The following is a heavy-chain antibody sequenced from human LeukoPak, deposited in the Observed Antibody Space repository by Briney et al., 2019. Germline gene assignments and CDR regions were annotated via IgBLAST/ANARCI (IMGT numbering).Heavy chain of an antibody. CDR1: GGSISSYY. V-gene: IGHV4-59*01. J-gene: IGHJ4*02. CDR2: IYYSGST. CDR3: ARGGDGYNPPNY. D-gene: IGHD5-24*01. Sequence: SETLSHTCTVSGGSISSYYWSWIRQPPGKGLEWIGYIYYSGSTNYNPSLKSRVTISVDTSKNQFSLKLSSVTAADTAVYYCARGGDGYNPPNYWGQGTLVTVSS.